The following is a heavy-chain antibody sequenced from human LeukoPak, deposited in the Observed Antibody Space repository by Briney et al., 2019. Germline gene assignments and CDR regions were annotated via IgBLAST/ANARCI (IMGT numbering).Heavy chain of an antibody. V-gene: IGHV1-69*01. CDR1: GGTFTSYA. J-gene: IGHJ2*01. Sequence: SVKVSCKASGGTFTSYAISWVRQAPGQGLEWMGGIIPIFGTANYAQKFQGRVTITADESTSTAYMELSSLRSEDTAVYYCASLRNYGLPYWYFDLWGRGTLVTVSS. CDR3: ASLRNYGLPYWYFDL. D-gene: IGHD3-16*01. CDR2: IIPIFGTA.